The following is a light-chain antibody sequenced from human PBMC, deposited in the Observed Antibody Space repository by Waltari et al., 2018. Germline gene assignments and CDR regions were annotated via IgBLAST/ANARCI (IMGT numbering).Light chain of an antibody. V-gene: IGKV3-20*01. Sequence: EIVVTQFQGTLSFSPGERAPLSCRASQSVSSSYLAWYQQKPGQAPRLLIYGASSRATGIPDRISGSGSGTDFTLTLSSLEPEDFAVYYCQQHGTSPFTFGQGTKVEIK. J-gene: IGKJ2*01. CDR2: GAS. CDR1: QSVSSSY. CDR3: QQHGTSPFT.